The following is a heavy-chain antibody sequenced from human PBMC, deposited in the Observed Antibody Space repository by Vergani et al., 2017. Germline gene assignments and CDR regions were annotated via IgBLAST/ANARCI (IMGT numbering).Heavy chain of an antibody. CDR3: TIAVAGSSDWFDP. D-gene: IGHD6-19*01. CDR2: IRSKANSDAT. V-gene: IGHV3-73*01. J-gene: IGHJ5*02. Sequence: EVQLLESGGGLVQPGGSLKLSCAASGFTFSGSAMHWVRQASGKGLEWVGRIRSKANSDATAYAASVKGRFTISRDDSKNTAYLQMNSLKTEDTAVYYCTIAVAGSSDWFDPWGQGTLVTVSS. CDR1: GFTFSGSA.